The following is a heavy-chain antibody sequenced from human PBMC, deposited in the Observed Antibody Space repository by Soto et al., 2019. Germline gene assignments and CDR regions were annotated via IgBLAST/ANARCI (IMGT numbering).Heavy chain of an antibody. CDR3: ARGIAAAGMDYYYYMDV. V-gene: IGHV1-8*01. CDR1: GYTFTSYD. CDR2: MNPNSGNT. J-gene: IGHJ6*03. Sequence: ASVKVSCKASGYTFTSYDINWVRQATGQGLEWMGWMNPNSGNTGYAQKFQGRVTMTRNTSISTAYMELSSLRSEDTAVYYCARGIAAAGMDYYYYMDVWGKGTTVTVSS. D-gene: IGHD6-13*01.